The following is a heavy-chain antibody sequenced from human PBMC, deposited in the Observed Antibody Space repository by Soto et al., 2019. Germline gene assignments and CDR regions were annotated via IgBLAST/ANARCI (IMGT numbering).Heavy chain of an antibody. Sequence: SETLSLTCAVSGYSISSGYYWGWIRQPPGKGLEWIGTIYHSGSTYYNPSLKSRVTISVDTAKNQFSPKLSSVTAADTAVYYCARDRGYDFWSGYYAYWGQGTLVTVSS. CDR1: GYSISSGYY. J-gene: IGHJ4*02. D-gene: IGHD3-3*01. CDR2: IYHSGST. CDR3: ARDRGYDFWSGYYAY. V-gene: IGHV4-38-2*02.